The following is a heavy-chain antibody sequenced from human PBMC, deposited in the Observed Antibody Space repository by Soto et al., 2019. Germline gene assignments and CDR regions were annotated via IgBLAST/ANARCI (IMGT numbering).Heavy chain of an antibody. V-gene: IGHV3-30*18. J-gene: IGHJ6*02. Sequence: GGSLRLSCAASGFTFSSYGMHWVRQAPGKGLEWVAVISYDGSNKYYADSVKGRFTISRDNSKNTLYLQMNSLGAEETAVYYCAKDTQLVIDYYGMDVWGQGTTVTVSS. D-gene: IGHD6-13*01. CDR1: GFTFSSYG. CDR2: ISYDGSNK. CDR3: AKDTQLVIDYYGMDV.